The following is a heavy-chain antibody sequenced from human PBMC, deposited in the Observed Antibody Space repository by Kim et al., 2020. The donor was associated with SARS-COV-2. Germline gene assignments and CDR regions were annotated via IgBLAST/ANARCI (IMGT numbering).Heavy chain of an antibody. J-gene: IGHJ6*02. CDR3: ARGYGSGSPYGMDV. D-gene: IGHD3-10*01. Sequence: NPTLRSRVTNSEDTSKNQFSPKLSSVTAADTAVYYCARGYGSGSPYGMDVWGQGTTVTVSS. V-gene: IGHV4-31*02.